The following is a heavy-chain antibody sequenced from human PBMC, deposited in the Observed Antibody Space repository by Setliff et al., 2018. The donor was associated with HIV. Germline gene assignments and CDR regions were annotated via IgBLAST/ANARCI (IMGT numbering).Heavy chain of an antibody. CDR2: IYYSGST. J-gene: IGHJ3*02. CDR1: GGSISSGGYY. CDR3: ARDGYRDTLNDAFDI. D-gene: IGHD6-13*01. Sequence: SETLSLTCTVSGGSISSGGYYWSWIRQHPGKGLEWIGYIYYSGSTYYNPSLKSRVTISVDTSKNQFSLKLSSVTAADTAVYYCARDGYRDTLNDAFDIWGQGTMVTVSS. V-gene: IGHV4-31*03.